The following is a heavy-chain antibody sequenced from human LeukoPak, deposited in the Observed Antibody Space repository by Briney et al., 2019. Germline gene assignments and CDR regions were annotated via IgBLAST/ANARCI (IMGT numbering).Heavy chain of an antibody. CDR1: AFTFSTYW. J-gene: IGHJ5*02. V-gene: IGHV3-74*01. Sequence: GGYLRFSCAASAFTFSTYWMHWLRQAPGKGLVWVSRINTDGSSTSYADSVKGRFTISRDNAKNTLYLQMNSLRAEHTAVYYCARDTGIAVDGTWGQGTLVTVSS. CDR2: INTDGSST. CDR3: ARDTGIAVDGT. D-gene: IGHD6-19*01.